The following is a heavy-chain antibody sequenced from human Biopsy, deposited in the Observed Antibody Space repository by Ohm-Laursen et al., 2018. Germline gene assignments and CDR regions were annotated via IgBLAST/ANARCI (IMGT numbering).Heavy chain of an antibody. J-gene: IGHJ4*02. Sequence: SQNLSLTCPVSGGSVRSPDHRWNWVRRAPGKGLEWIGNIYYSWTTLYNPSLSGRVTMDLDRSTNQFSLKLKSVTSADTAAYFCARAYFYGMGTSNYFLDSWGQGALVTVSS. CDR2: IYYSWTT. D-gene: IGHD3-10*01. V-gene: IGHV4-30-4*08. CDR1: GGSVRSPDHR. CDR3: ARAYFYGMGTSNYFLDS.